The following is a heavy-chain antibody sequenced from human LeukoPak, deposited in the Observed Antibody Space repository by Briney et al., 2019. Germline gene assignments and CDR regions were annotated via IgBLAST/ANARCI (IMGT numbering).Heavy chain of an antibody. CDR3: GYFDSSGFYYGRLRY. CDR1: GFHFSSHA. V-gene: IGHV3-23*01. D-gene: IGHD3-22*01. Sequence: GGSLRLSCAASGFHFSSHAMTWVRQTPTKGLEWVSSVTADGGSIHYADSVKGRFTISRDNSKSTLFLQMNSLRAEDSAIYFCGYFDSSGFYYGRLRYWGQGTPVTVST. J-gene: IGHJ4*02. CDR2: VTADGGSI.